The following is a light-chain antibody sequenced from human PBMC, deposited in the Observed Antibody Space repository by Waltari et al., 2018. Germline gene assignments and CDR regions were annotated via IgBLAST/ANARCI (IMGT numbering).Light chain of an antibody. J-gene: IGLJ3*02. V-gene: IGLV1-47*01. CDR1: NSNIGSNH. Sequence: QSVLTQSPSTSGTPGQRVTISCSGSNSNIGSNHVYWYQQLPGTAPKLLIYRSVLRPSGVPVRFSGSRSGTSASLAISGLRSEDEAHDYCVVWDDSLSGLGVFGGGTKLTVL. CDR3: VVWDDSLSGLGV. CDR2: RSV.